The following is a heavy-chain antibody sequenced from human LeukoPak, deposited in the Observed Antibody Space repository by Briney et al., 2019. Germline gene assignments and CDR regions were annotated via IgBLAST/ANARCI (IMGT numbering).Heavy chain of an antibody. CDR3: ARHVVDVPRSQGAFDV. V-gene: IGHV4-39*01. D-gene: IGHD2-21*01. CDR1: DVSISSKSYY. J-gene: IGHJ3*01. CDR2: VYYTGST. Sequence: SETLSLTCAVSDVSISSKSYYWGSVRQPPGKGLEWIGNVYYTGSTDYTPSLKSRVTISVDMSKNQFSLDLSSVTAADTAVYYCARHVVDVPRSQGAFDVWGQGTTVYVSS.